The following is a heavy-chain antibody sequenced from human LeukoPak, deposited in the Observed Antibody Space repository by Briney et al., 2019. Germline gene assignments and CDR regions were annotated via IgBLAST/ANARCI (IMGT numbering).Heavy chain of an antibody. Sequence: GGSLRLSCAASGFTFSSYAMSWVRQAPGKGLEWVSSISGSGDKTYYADSVKGQFTISRDNSKNTLYLQMNSLGAEDTAVYYCARYSRTTETTSNFDYWGQGTLVTVSS. CDR3: ARYSRTTETTSNFDY. J-gene: IGHJ4*02. CDR2: ISGSGDKT. CDR1: GFTFSSYA. D-gene: IGHD1-1*01. V-gene: IGHV3-23*01.